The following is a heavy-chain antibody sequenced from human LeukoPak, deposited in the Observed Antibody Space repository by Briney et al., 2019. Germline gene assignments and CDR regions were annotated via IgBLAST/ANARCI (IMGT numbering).Heavy chain of an antibody. CDR2: ISYSGST. CDR1: GDSISNYY. CDR3: ARVGELRPTPHFDY. J-gene: IGHJ4*02. Sequence: SETLSLTCTVSGDSISNYYWSWIRQPPGKGLEWIGYISYSGSTNYNPSLKSRVTISVDTSKNQFSLKLSSVTAADTAVYYCARVGELRPTPHFDYWGQGTLVTVSS. D-gene: IGHD1-26*01. V-gene: IGHV4-59*01.